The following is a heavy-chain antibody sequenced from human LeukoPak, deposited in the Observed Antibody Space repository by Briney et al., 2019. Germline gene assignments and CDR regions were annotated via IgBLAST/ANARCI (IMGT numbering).Heavy chain of an antibody. CDR2: IYHSGST. CDR1: GYSISSGYY. CDR3: ARHAAVGDAFDI. D-gene: IGHD6-25*01. V-gene: IGHV4-38-2*01. Sequence: KPSETLSLTCAVSGYSISSGYYWGWIRQPPGKGLEWIGRIYHSGSTYYNPSLKSRVTISVDTSKTQFSLKLSSVTAADTAVYYCARHAAVGDAFDIWGQGTMVTVSS. J-gene: IGHJ3*02.